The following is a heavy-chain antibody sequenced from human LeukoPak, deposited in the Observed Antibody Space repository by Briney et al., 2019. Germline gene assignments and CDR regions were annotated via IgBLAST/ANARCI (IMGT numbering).Heavy chain of an antibody. D-gene: IGHD5-18*01. CDR1: GGSISSNNYY. CDR3: ARTTEGGYTYGYFYYYYMDV. J-gene: IGHJ6*03. CDR2: IYYSGST. V-gene: IGHV4-61*05. Sequence: PSETLSLTCTVSGGSISSNNYYWGWIRQPPGKGLEWIGYIYYSGSTNYNPSLKSRVTISVDTSKNQFSLKLTSVTAADTAVYYCARTTEGGYTYGYFYYYYMDVWGKGTTVTISS.